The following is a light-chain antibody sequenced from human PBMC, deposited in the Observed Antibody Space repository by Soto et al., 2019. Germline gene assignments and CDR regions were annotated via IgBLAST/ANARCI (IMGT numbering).Light chain of an antibody. CDR2: DSS. CDR3: QEYDNVRMS. Sequence: DIQMTQSPSSLSASVGDRVTITCRASQSISNYLNWYQQKPGKAPKLLIYDSSNLQTGVPSRFSGSRSGTDFTFTIRSLQAEDIATYYWQEYDNVRMSFGPGTKVDIK. J-gene: IGKJ3*01. V-gene: IGKV1-33*01. CDR1: QSISNY.